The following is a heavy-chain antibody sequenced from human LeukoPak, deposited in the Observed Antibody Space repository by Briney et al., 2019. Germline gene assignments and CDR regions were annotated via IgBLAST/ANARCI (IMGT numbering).Heavy chain of an antibody. CDR1: GYTFTGYY. CDR3: ATLDSSGYYYVAGGAFDI. Sequence: ASVKVSCKASGYTFTGYYMHWVRQAPGQGLEWMGWINPNSGGTNYAQKFQGRATMTRDTSISTAYMELSRLRSDDTAVYYCATLDSSGYYYVAGGAFDIWGQGTMVTVSS. V-gene: IGHV1-2*02. J-gene: IGHJ3*02. CDR2: INPNSGGT. D-gene: IGHD3-22*01.